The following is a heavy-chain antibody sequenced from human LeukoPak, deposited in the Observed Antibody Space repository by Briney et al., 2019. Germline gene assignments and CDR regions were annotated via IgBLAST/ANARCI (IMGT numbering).Heavy chain of an antibody. CDR2: IYYSGST. V-gene: IGHV4-59*01. CDR3: ARDVLGVVPAAIRDYYYYMDV. J-gene: IGHJ6*03. D-gene: IGHD2-2*02. Sequence: SETLSLTCTVSGGSIGSYYWSWIRQPPGKGLEWIGYIYYSGSTNYNPSLKSRVTISVDTSKNQFSLKLSSVTAADTAVYYCARDVLGVVPAAIRDYYYYMDVWGKGTTVTVSS. CDR1: GGSIGSYY.